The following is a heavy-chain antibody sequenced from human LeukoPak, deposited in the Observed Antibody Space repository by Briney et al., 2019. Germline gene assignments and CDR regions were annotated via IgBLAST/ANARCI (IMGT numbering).Heavy chain of an antibody. Sequence: PSQTLSLTCAVSGGSISGGGYSWSWIRQPPGKGLEWIGYLYHSGSTYYNPSLKSRVTISVDRSKNQFSLKLSSVTAADTAVYYRARGVRVRGGNWFDPWGQGTLVTVSS. J-gene: IGHJ5*02. CDR3: ARGVRVRGGNWFDP. D-gene: IGHD3-10*01. CDR1: GGSISGGGYS. CDR2: LYHSGST. V-gene: IGHV4-30-2*01.